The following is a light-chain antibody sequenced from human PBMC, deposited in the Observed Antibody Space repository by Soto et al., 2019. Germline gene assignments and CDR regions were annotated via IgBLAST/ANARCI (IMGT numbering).Light chain of an antibody. CDR1: QDINSL. Sequence: DVQMTQSPSSLSASVGDRVTITCRTSQDINSLLAWYQQKPGKVPKLLIYGASVFQSGVPSRFSGSGSGTDFTLTISSLQPEDVATYYCQKYNSAPWTFGQGTKVEIK. V-gene: IGKV1-27*01. J-gene: IGKJ1*01. CDR3: QKYNSAPWT. CDR2: GAS.